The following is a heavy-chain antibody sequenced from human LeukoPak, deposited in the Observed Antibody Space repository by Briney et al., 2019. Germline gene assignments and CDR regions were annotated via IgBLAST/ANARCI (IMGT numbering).Heavy chain of an antibody. Sequence: ASVKVSCKASGYTFTGYYMHWVRQAPGQGLEWMGWINPNSGGTNYAQKFQGRVTMTRDTSISTAYMELSRLGSDDTAVYYCAREKVPHSSSWYAFDIWGQGTMVTVSS. CDR2: INPNSGGT. CDR1: GYTFTGYY. D-gene: IGHD6-13*01. V-gene: IGHV1-2*02. CDR3: AREKVPHSSSWYAFDI. J-gene: IGHJ3*02.